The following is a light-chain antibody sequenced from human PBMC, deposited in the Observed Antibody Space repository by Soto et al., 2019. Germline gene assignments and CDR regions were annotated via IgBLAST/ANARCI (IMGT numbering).Light chain of an antibody. V-gene: IGKV3D-15*01. CDR3: QQYIRWPLT. CDR1: QSVSSSY. J-gene: IGKJ4*01. CDR2: DAS. Sequence: EIVLTQPPGTLSLSPGERATLSCRASQSVSSSYLAWYQQKPGQAPRLLIYDASTRATGTPARFSGSGSGTEFTLAVSSLQSEDYAVYFCQQYIRWPLTFGGGTKVDIK.